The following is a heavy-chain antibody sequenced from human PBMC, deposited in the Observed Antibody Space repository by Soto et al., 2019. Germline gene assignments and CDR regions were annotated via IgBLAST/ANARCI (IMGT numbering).Heavy chain of an antibody. CDR2: VYYTGST. D-gene: IGHD6-6*01. V-gene: IGHV4-59*01. J-gene: IGHJ4*02. CDR1: GGSMSGYY. Sequence: QVQLQESGPGLVKPSETLSLTCRVSGGSMSGYYWSWVRLAPGKGLEWIGYVYYTGSTNYNPSLQSRVSISVDTSNKHFSLSLSLMTAADTAEYFCARSIAVPSGHIDHWGQGIRVTISS. CDR3: ARSIAVPSGHIDH.